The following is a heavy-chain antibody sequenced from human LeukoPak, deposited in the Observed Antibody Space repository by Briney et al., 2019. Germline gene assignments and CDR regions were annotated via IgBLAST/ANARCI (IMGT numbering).Heavy chain of an antibody. V-gene: IGHV4-34*09. D-gene: IGHD6-13*01. CDR2: INHSGST. CDR1: GGSFSGYY. Sequence: SETLSLTCAVYGGSFSGYYWSWIRQPPGKGLEWIGEINHSGSTNYNPSLKSRVTISVDTSKNQFSLKLSSVTAADTAVYYCARVVAAAPLIDYWGQGTLVTVSS. J-gene: IGHJ4*02. CDR3: ARVVAAAPLIDY.